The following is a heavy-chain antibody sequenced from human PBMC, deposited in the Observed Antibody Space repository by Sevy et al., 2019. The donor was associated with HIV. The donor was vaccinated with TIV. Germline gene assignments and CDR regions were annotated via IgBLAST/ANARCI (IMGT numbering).Heavy chain of an antibody. CDR2: IYYNGHI. CDR1: GGSITSLY. CDR3: AGENAWGSGYS. V-gene: IGHV4-59*08. D-gene: IGHD6-25*01. Sequence: SETLSLTCTVSGGSITSLYWNWIRQPPGKGLEWIANIYYNGHINYNPSLKNRVTLSLVTSKNQFSLRLSSVTAADTAMYYCAGENAWGSGYSWGQGTLVTVSS. J-gene: IGHJ4*02.